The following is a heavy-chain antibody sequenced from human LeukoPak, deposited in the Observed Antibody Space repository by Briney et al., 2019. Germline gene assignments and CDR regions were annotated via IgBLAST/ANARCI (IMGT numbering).Heavy chain of an antibody. D-gene: IGHD2/OR15-2a*01. CDR3: AKDSVVIPAGWFDP. CDR2: ISGSGDRP. Sequence: GGSLRLSCAASGFTFSSYAMSWVRQPPGKGLEGVSSISGSGDRPYYPDSVKGRFTIYRDNTKNTLFLQMNSLKAEDTALYYCAKDSVVIPAGWFDPWGQGTLVTVSS. J-gene: IGHJ5*02. V-gene: IGHV3-23*01. CDR1: GFTFSSYA.